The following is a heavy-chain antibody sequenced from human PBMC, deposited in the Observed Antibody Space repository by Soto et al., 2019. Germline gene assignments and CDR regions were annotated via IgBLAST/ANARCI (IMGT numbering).Heavy chain of an antibody. V-gene: IGHV3-48*01. D-gene: IGHD6-13*01. CDR3: ARDTAAGTFVWFDP. CDR2: ISSSSSTI. CDR1: GFTFSSYS. Sequence: PGGSLRLSCAASGFTFSSYSMNWVRQAPGKGLEWVSYISSSSSTIYYADSVKGRFTISRDNAKNSLYLQMNSLRAEDTAVYYCARDTAAGTFVWFDPWGQGTLVTVSS. J-gene: IGHJ5*02.